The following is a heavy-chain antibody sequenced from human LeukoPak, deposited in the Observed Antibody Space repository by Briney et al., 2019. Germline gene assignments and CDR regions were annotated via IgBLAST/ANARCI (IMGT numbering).Heavy chain of an antibody. Sequence: GGSLRLSCTASGFTFSSYTMSWVRQAPGKGLKWVSTITTGGPNTYYADSVKGRFTISRDNSNNTLYLQMNSLRAEDTAVYYCAKDSEKWELLTGYWYFDLWGRGTLVTVSS. CDR2: ITTGGPNT. J-gene: IGHJ2*01. D-gene: IGHD1-26*01. CDR1: GFTFSSYT. CDR3: AKDSEKWELLTGYWYFDL. V-gene: IGHV3-23*01.